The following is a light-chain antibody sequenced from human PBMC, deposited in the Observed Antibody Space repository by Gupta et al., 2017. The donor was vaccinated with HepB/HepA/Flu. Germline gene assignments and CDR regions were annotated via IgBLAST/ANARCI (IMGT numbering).Light chain of an antibody. Sequence: IQMTQSPSSVSASVGDRVTITCRASQTISNWLAWYQQKPGKAPNLLIYAASSVQTGVPLRFSGSGSGTDFSLTISSLQPEDSATYFCQQTSSLPYSFGQGTKLEIK. CDR1: QTISNW. CDR3: QQTSSLPYS. V-gene: IGKV1-12*01. J-gene: IGKJ2*01. CDR2: AAS.